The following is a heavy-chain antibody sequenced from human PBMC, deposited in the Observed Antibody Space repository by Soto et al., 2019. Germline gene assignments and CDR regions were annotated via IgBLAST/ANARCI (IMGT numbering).Heavy chain of an antibody. J-gene: IGHJ3*02. D-gene: IGHD3-22*01. Sequence: SETLSLTCAVSGGSISSGGYSWSWIRQPPGKGLEWIGYIYHSGSTYYNPSLKSRVTISVDRSKNQFSLKLSSVTAADTAVYYCARELLYYDSSGYSYDSFHISTQRTIVTVS. CDR2: IYHSGST. V-gene: IGHV4-30-2*01. CDR3: ARELLYYDSSGYSYDSFHI. CDR1: GGSISSGGYS.